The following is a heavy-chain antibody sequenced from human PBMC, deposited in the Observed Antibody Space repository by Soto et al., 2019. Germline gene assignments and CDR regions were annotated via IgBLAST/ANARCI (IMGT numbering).Heavy chain of an antibody. D-gene: IGHD6-13*01. CDR2: ISSSGTYI. CDR3: ARIRMYYSSSEAAYYLDY. Sequence: GALRLCRAASWFTLRDYAMKWVRQSPREGLEWVSSISSSGTYIYYADSLKGRFTISRDTAKNSVDLQMNSLRADDTAVYYCARIRMYYSSSEAAYYLDYWGQGVLVTVSS. V-gene: IGHV3-21*01. CDR1: WFTLRDYA. J-gene: IGHJ4*02.